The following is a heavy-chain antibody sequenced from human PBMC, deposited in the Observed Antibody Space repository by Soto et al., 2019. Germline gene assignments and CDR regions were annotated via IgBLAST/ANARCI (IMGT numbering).Heavy chain of an antibody. CDR1: GFTFSSYW. D-gene: IGHD6-19*01. V-gene: IGHV3-7*01. CDR3: ARDQVGSGSFYYYMDV. CDR2: IKQDGSKK. J-gene: IGHJ6*03. Sequence: GGSLRLSCAASGFTFSSYWMHWVRQAPGKGLVWVSRIKQDGSKKNYVDSVKGRFTISRDNAKNSLYLQMNSLRAEDTAVYYCARDQVGSGSFYYYMDVWGKGTTVTVSS.